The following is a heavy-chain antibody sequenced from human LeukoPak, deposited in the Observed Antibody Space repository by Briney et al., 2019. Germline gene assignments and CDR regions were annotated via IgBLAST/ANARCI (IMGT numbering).Heavy chain of an antibody. CDR3: ARLFFSGAACYSRDYGLDV. J-gene: IGHJ6*02. CDR2: IYPSNSDT. V-gene: IGHV5-51*01. D-gene: IGHD2-15*01. CDR1: GYNFADYW. Sequence: GESLKISCKASGYNFADYWVAWVRQIPGKGLEWMAIIYPSNSDTRYSPSSQGQVTISADKSINTAYLQWSGLGASDSAEYFCARLFFSGAACYSRDYGLDVWGQGTTVSVSS.